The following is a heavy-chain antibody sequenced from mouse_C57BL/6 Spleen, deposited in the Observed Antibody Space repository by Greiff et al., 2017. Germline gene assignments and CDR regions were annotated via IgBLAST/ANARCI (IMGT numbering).Heavy chain of an antibody. J-gene: IGHJ4*01. D-gene: IGHD6-1*01. Sequence: QVQLQQPGTELVKPGASVKLSCKASGYTFTSYWMHWVKQRPGQGLEWIGNINPSNGGTNYNEKFKSKATLTVDKSSTTAYMQLSSLTSEDSAVYYCARVLPSNYYAMVYWGQGTSVTVSS. CDR3: ARVLPSNYYAMVY. V-gene: IGHV1-53*01. CDR2: INPSNGGT. CDR1: GYTFTSYW.